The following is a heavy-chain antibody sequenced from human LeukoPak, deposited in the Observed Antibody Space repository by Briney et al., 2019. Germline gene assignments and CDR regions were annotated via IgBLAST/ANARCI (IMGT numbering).Heavy chain of an antibody. CDR2: ISAYNGNT. CDR1: GYTFTGYG. Sequence: ASVKVSCKASGYTFTGYGISWVRQAPGQGLEWMGWISAYNGNTNYAQKLQGRVTMTTDTSTSTAYMELRSLRSDDTAVYYCARMSPYCSSTSCYIQPAYYYGMGVWGQGTTVTVSS. CDR3: ARMSPYCSSTSCYIQPAYYYGMGV. D-gene: IGHD2-2*02. V-gene: IGHV1-18*01. J-gene: IGHJ6*02.